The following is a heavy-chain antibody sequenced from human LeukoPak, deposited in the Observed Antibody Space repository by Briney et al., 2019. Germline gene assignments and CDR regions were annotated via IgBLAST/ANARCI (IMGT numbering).Heavy chain of an antibody. Sequence: ASVKVSCKASGYTFTSYGTSWVQQAPGQGLEWMGWISAYNGNTNYAQKLQGRVTMTTDTSTSTAYMELRSLRSDDTAVYYCARVGYSNYGPSFDYWGQGTLVTVSS. V-gene: IGHV1-18*01. D-gene: IGHD4-11*01. CDR3: ARVGYSNYGPSFDY. J-gene: IGHJ4*02. CDR1: GYTFTSYG. CDR2: ISAYNGNT.